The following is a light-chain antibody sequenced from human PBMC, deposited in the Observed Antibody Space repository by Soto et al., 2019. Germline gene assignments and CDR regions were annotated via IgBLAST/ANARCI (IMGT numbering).Light chain of an antibody. J-gene: IGKJ1*01. Sequence: DIPMTPSPSPLSASVGDRVTITCRASQSSSSWLAWYQQKPGKAPKLLIYDASSLESGVPSRFSGSGSGTEFTLTISSLQPDDFATYYCQQYNSYSWTFGQGTKVEIK. V-gene: IGKV1-5*01. CDR1: QSSSSW. CDR2: DAS. CDR3: QQYNSYSWT.